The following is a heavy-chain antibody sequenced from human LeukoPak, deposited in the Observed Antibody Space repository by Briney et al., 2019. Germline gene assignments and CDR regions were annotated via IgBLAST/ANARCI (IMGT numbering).Heavy chain of an antibody. J-gene: IGHJ5*02. CDR2: IYYSGDT. V-gene: IGHV4-59*01. D-gene: IGHD3-10*01. CDR3: VRGPYGSSISNWFDP. Sequence: SETLSLTCSVSGGSITVYSWSWIRQPPGKGLEWIGYIYYSGDTYYNASLKSRVSFSVDTSQKQFSLKLKSVTAADTAVYYCVRGPYGSSISNWFDPWGQRILVIVSS. CDR1: GGSITVYS.